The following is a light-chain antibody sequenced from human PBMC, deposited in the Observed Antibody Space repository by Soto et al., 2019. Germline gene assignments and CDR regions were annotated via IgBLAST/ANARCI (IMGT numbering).Light chain of an antibody. CDR3: AAWDDSLSGVV. Sequence: SVLTQPPSASGTPGQRVTISCSGSSSNIGSNYVYWYQQLPGTAPKLLIYRNNQRPSGVPDRFSGSKSGTSASLAISGLRSEDEADYYGAAWDDSLSGVVFGGGTQLTVL. CDR2: RNN. J-gene: IGLJ2*01. CDR1: SSNIGSNY. V-gene: IGLV1-47*01.